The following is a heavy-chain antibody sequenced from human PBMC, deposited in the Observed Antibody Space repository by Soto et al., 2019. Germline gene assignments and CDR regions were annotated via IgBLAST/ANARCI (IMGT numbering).Heavy chain of an antibody. J-gene: IGHJ4*02. D-gene: IGHD3-10*01. Sequence: VGSLRLSCAASGFTFSSYSMNWVRQAPGKGLEWVSSISSSSSYIYYADSVKGRFTISRDNAKNSLYLQMNSLRAEDTAVYYCARDRYYYGSGSYYNMGNFDYWGQGTLVTVSS. CDR2: ISSSSSYI. CDR1: GFTFSSYS. V-gene: IGHV3-21*01. CDR3: ARDRYYYGSGSYYNMGNFDY.